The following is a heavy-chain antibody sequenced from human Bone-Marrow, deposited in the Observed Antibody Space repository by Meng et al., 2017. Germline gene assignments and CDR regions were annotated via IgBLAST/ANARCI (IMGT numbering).Heavy chain of an antibody. D-gene: IGHD5-12*01. CDR1: GGSISSGDYY. CDR3: ARDASGYDHLDF. V-gene: IGHV4-30-4*01. CDR2: IYYTGST. J-gene: IGHJ4*02. Sequence: QVQLQESGPGLVKPSPTLSLTCTVSGGSISSGDYYWSWIRQPPGKGLEWIGYIYYTGSTYYNPSLNSRLTISVDTSKNQFSLNLTSVTASDTAVYYCARDASGYDHLDFWGQGTLVTVSS.